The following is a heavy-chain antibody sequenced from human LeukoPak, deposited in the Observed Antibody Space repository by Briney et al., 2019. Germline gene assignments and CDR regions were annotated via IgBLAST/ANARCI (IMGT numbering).Heavy chain of an antibody. D-gene: IGHD5-18*01. CDR3: ASSTGYSYGYFDY. J-gene: IGHJ4*02. CDR1: GFSFSNNE. V-gene: IGHV3-48*03. Sequence: QPGGSLRLSCEASGFSFSNNEMNWVRQAPGRGLEWDSYISRGGGTIYYADSVKGRFTLSRDNVQNSLYLQMNSLRAEDTAVYYCASSTGYSYGYFDYWGQGTLVTVSS. CDR2: ISRGGGTI.